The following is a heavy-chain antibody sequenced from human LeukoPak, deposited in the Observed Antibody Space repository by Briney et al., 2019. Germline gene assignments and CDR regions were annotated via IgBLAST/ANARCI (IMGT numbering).Heavy chain of an antibody. CDR2: IYTSGST. CDR3: AKGGEWLEIPGLDH. V-gene: IGHV4-61*02. J-gene: IGHJ4*02. Sequence: PSETLSLTCTVSGNSISSGDNYWSWIRQPAGKGLEWIGRIYTSGSTNYNPSLKSRVTISGDTSKNQFSLRLSSVTAADTAVYFCAKGGEWLEIPGLDHWGQGTLVTVSS. D-gene: IGHD6-19*01. CDR1: GNSISSGDNY.